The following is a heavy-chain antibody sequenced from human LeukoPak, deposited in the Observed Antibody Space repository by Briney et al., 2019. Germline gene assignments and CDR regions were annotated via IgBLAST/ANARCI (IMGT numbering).Heavy chain of an antibody. CDR2: IKQDGSEK. Sequence: PGGSLRLSCAASRFTFSSYWMTWVRQAPGKGLEWVANIKQDGSEKHYVDSVKGRFTMSRDNAKNSLYLQMSSLRAEDTAVYYCARLNWNDSYWGQGTLVTVSS. J-gene: IGHJ4*02. CDR1: RFTFSSYW. V-gene: IGHV3-7*05. CDR3: ARLNWNDSY. D-gene: IGHD1-1*01.